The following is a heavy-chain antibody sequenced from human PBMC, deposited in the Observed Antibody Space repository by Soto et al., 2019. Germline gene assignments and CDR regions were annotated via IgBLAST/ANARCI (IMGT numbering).Heavy chain of an antibody. CDR2: ISSSSSYI. Sequence: GGSLRLSCAASGFTFSSYSMNWVRQAPGKGLEWVSSISSSSSYIYYADSVKGRFTISRDNAKNSLYLQMNSLRAEDTAVYYCASSGYSGYDDAFDIGGKGTMVTVS. D-gene: IGHD5-12*01. V-gene: IGHV3-21*01. J-gene: IGHJ3*02. CDR3: ASSGYSGYDDAFDI. CDR1: GFTFSSYS.